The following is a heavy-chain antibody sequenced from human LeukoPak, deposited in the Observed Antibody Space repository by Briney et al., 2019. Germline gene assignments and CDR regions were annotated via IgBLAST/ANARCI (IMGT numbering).Heavy chain of an antibody. CDR1: GFTFSSYA. D-gene: IGHD2-21*02. V-gene: IGHV3-30-3*01. Sequence: GGSLRLSCAASGFTFSSYAMHWVRQAPAKGLEWVAVISYDGSNKYYADSVKGRFTISRDNSKNTLYLQMNSLRAEDTAVYYCARDGPKYCGGDCYFDYWGQGTLVTVSS. CDR3: ARDGPKYCGGDCYFDY. J-gene: IGHJ4*02. CDR2: ISYDGSNK.